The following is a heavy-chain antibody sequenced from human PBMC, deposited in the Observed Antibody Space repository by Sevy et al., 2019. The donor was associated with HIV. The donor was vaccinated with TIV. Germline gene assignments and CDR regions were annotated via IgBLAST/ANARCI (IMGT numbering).Heavy chain of an antibody. CDR2: IKSKTDGGTT. J-gene: IGHJ6*02. CDR1: GFTFSNAW. D-gene: IGHD5-12*01. Sequence: GGSLRLSCAASGFTFSNAWMSWVRQAPGKGLEWVGRIKSKTDGGTTDYAAPVKGRFTISREDSKNTLYLQMNSLKTEDTAVYYCTTKRSGYDYYYYGMDVWGQGTTVTVSS. CDR3: TTKRSGYDYYYYGMDV. V-gene: IGHV3-15*01.